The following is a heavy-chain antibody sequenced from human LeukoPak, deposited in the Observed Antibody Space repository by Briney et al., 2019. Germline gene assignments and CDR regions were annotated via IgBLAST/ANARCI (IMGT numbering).Heavy chain of an antibody. Sequence: SETLSLTCAVYGGSFSGYYWSWIRQPPGKGLEWIGEINHSGSTNYNPSLKSRVTISVDTSKNQFSLKLTSVTAADTAMYYCARGVGSSESNWFDPWGQGTLATVSS. V-gene: IGHV4-34*01. CDR3: ARGVGSSESNWFDP. CDR1: GGSFSGYY. J-gene: IGHJ5*02. D-gene: IGHD1-26*01. CDR2: INHSGST.